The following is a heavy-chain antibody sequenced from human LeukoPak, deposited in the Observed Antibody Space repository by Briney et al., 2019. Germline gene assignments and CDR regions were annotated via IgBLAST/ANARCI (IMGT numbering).Heavy chain of an antibody. D-gene: IGHD6-25*01. CDR1: GFTFDDYA. CDR3: AKAYSSGGGAFDI. CDR2: ISWNSGSI. V-gene: IGHV3-9*01. Sequence: GGSLRLSCAASGFTFDDYAMHWVRQAPGKGLEWVSGISWNSGSIGYADSVKGRFTISRDNAKNSLYLQMNSLRAEDTALYYCAKAYSSGGGAFDIWGQGTMATVSS. J-gene: IGHJ3*02.